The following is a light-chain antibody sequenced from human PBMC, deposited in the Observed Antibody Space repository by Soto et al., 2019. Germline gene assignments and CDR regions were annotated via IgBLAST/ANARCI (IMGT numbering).Light chain of an antibody. J-gene: IGLJ3*02. CDR2: DVS. CDR3: CSYGGSYTWV. Sequence: QSALTQPRSVSGSPGQSVTISYTGTSGDVGGYNFVSWYQQHPGKAPTLMIFDVSQRPSGVPDRFSGSKSGNTASLTISGLQADDEADYYCCSYGGSYTWVFGGGTKLTVL. V-gene: IGLV2-11*01. CDR1: SGDVGGYNF.